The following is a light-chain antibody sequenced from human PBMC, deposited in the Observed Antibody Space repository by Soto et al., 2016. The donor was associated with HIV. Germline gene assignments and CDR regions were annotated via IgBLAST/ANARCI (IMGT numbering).Light chain of an antibody. CDR1: SLRSYY. J-gene: IGLJ3*02. V-gene: IGLV3-19*01. CDR2: GKN. Sequence: SSELTQDPAVSVALGQTIRITCQGDSLRSYYASWYQQKPGQAPVLVIYGKNNRPSGIPDRFSGSSSGNTASLTITGAQAEDEADYYCNSRDSSGNHLPSNWVFGGGTKLTVL. CDR3: NSRDSSGNHLPSNWV.